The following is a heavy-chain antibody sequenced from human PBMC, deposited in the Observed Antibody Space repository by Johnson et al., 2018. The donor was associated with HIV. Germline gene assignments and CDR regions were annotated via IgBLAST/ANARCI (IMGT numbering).Heavy chain of an antibody. CDR2: IYNGGST. J-gene: IGHJ3*02. D-gene: IGHD2-21*02. CDR3: ARDADSDAFDI. V-gene: IGHV3-NL1*01. CDR1: GVTFSNYG. Sequence: QVQLVESGGGVVQPGRSLRLSCAASGVTFSNYGMHWVRQAPGKGLEWVSVIYNGGSTYYADSVKGRFTISRDNSKNTLYLQMNSLRAEDTAVYYCARDADSDAFDIWGQGTLVIVSS.